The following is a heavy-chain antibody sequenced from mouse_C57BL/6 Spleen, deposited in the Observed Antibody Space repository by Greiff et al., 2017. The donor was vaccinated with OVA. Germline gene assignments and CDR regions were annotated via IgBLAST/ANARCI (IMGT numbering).Heavy chain of an antibody. J-gene: IGHJ3*01. Sequence: EVKVVESGGGLVKPGGSLKLSCAASGFTFSSYAMSWVRQTPEKRLEWVATISDGGSYTYYPDNVKGRFTISRDNAKNNLYLQMSHLKSEDTAMYYCASPYYGYDERFAYWGQGTLVTVSA. CDR2: ISDGGSYT. D-gene: IGHD2-9*01. CDR1: GFTFSSYA. CDR3: ASPYYGYDERFAY. V-gene: IGHV5-4*03.